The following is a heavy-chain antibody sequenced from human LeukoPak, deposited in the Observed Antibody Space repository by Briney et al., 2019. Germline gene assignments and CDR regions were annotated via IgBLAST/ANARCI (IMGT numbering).Heavy chain of an antibody. V-gene: IGHV3-23*01. J-gene: IGHJ4*02. D-gene: IGHD2-2*01. Sequence: GGSLRLSCAASGFTFTSNAMAWVRQAPGKGLEWVSAIDGSGGTTFYADSVKGRVTISRVQSTNTVYLQMNSLRADDTAVYYCAKAHCSSTSCSRADNWGQGPLVTVSS. CDR3: AKAHCSSTSCSRADN. CDR2: IDGSGGTT. CDR1: GFTFTSNA.